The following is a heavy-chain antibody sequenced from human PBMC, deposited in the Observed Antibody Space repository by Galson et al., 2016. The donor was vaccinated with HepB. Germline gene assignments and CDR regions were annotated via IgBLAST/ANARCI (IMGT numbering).Heavy chain of an antibody. D-gene: IGHD6-13*01. CDR1: GFTFSIYG. CDR2: TSSDESVK. V-gene: IGHV3-30*18. J-gene: IGHJ6*01. CDR3: AKVLPYSAGHGMDV. Sequence: SLRLSCAASGFTFSIYGMHWIRQAPGKGLEWVATTSSDESVKHYADPVQGRFTISRDNSKNTLYLQMNSLRAEDTAVYYCAKVLPYSAGHGMDVRGQGTTVTVSS.